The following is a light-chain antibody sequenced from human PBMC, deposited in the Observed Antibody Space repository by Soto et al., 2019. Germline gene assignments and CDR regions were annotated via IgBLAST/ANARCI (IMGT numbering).Light chain of an antibody. Sequence: EIVLTQSPGTLSLYPGERATLSCRASQSVSSNLAWYQQKPGQTPSLLIYGTSTRATGIPARFSGSGSGTEFTLTISSLQSEDVAVYYCQQYDNWPLTLGQGTKVDIK. V-gene: IGKV3D-15*01. CDR3: QQYDNWPLT. J-gene: IGKJ1*01. CDR2: GTS. CDR1: QSVSSN.